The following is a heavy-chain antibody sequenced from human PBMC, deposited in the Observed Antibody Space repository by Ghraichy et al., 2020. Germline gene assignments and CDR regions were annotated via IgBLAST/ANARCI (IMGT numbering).Heavy chain of an antibody. Sequence: SETLSLTCAVSVGSISSSNWWSWVRQPPGKGMEWIGEVSHSGTTNYNPSLKSRVTISVDKSKNQFSLKLTSVTAADTAVYYCARGGYYSLDFWGQGTLVTVSS. D-gene: IGHD3-16*01. CDR1: VGSISSSNW. V-gene: IGHV4-4*02. J-gene: IGHJ4*02. CDR2: VSHSGTT. CDR3: ARGGYYSLDF.